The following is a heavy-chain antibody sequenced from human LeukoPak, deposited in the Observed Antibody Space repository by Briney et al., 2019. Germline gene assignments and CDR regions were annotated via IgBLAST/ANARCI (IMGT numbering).Heavy chain of an antibody. CDR2: INTNTGNP. D-gene: IGHD5-12*01. J-gene: IGHJ6*02. CDR3: ARDRRVARGYDDYYYGMDV. CDR1: GYTFTSYA. V-gene: IGHV7-4-1*02. Sequence: ASVKVSCKASGYTFTSYAMNWVRQAPGQGLEWMGWINTNTGNPTYAQGFTGRFVFSLDTSVSTAYLQISSLKAEDTAVYYRARDRRVARGYDDYYYGMDVWGQGTTVTVSS.